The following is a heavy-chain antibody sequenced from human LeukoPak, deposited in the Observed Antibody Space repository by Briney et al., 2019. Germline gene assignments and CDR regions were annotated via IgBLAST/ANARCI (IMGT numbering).Heavy chain of an antibody. V-gene: IGHV4-31*03. CDR2: IYYSGST. CDR1: GGSISSGGYY. CDR3: ASDDYGDPRGNYFDY. J-gene: IGHJ4*02. D-gene: IGHD4-17*01. Sequence: NASETLSLTCTVSGGSISSGGYYWSWIRQHPGKGLEWIGYIYYSGSTYYNPSLKSRVTISVDTSKNQFSLKLSSVTAADTAVYYCASDDYGDPRGNYFDYWGRGTLVTVSS.